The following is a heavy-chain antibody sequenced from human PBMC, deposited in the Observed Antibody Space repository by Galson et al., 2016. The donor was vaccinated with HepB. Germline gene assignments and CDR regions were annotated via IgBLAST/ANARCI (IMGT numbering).Heavy chain of an antibody. V-gene: IGHV3-23*01. Sequence: SLRLSCAASGLTFSSHAMTWVRQAPGKGLEWVSSVSDSGGSTHYADSVKGRFTISRDNSKDTLYLQMNSLRAEDTAVYYCATDIVIVPPVAWMRRGYFFDYWGQGTLVTVS. J-gene: IGHJ4*02. CDR1: GLTFSSHA. D-gene: IGHD2-2*01. CDR3: ATDIVIVPPVAWMRRGYFFDY. CDR2: VSDSGGST.